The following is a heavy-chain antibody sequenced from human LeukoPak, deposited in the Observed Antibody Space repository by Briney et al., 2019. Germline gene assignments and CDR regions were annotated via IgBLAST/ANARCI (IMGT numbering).Heavy chain of an antibody. V-gene: IGHV1-69*05. D-gene: IGHD5-18*01. CDR2: IIPIIGTA. Sequence: FSVKVSCKASGGTFSSYAFSWVRQAPGQGLEWMGRIIPIIGTADYVQKFQGRVTIPTAESTSTATIELTSLRSDTPPASYVARGFIRSKSKRGYSYGYDWGQGTLVTVSS. CDR3: ARGFIRSKSKRGYSYGYD. CDR1: GGTFSSYA. J-gene: IGHJ4*02.